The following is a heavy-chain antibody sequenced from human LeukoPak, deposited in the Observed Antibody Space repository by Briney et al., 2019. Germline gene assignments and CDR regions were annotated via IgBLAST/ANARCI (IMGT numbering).Heavy chain of an antibody. V-gene: IGHV1-46*01. D-gene: IGHD6-19*01. CDR3: ARDSSGWYDY. J-gene: IGHJ4*02. Sequence: ASVKVSCKASGYTFTGYYMHWVRQAPGQGLEWMGIINPSGGSTNYAQKFQGRVTITADKSTSTAYMELSSLRSEDTAVYYCARDSSGWYDYWGQGTLVTVSS. CDR2: INPSGGST. CDR1: GYTFTGYY.